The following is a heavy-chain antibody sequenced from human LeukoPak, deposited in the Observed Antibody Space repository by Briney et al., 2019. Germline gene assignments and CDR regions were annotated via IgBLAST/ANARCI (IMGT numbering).Heavy chain of an antibody. Sequence: PGRSLRLSCAASGFTFSSYGMHWVRQAPGKGLEWVAVISYDGSNKYYADSVKGRFTISRDNSKNTLYLQMNSLRAEDTAVYYCAKGDSGLLWFGEPGDWGQGTLVTVSS. D-gene: IGHD3-10*01. V-gene: IGHV3-30*18. CDR3: AKGDSGLLWFGEPGD. J-gene: IGHJ4*02. CDR2: ISYDGSNK. CDR1: GFTFSSYG.